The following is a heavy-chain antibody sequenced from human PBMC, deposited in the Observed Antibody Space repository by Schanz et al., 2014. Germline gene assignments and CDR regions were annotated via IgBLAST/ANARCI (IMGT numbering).Heavy chain of an antibody. V-gene: IGHV1-2*02. CDR3: ARNIIATARAYDI. J-gene: IGHJ3*02. Sequence: QVQLVQSGADVKKPGASVKVSCKASGNTLSAYYIHWIRQAPGQGLEWMGWIDPNSGGTNYAQKFQGRVTMTSDTSITTVYMEVNSLTSDDTAVFYCARNIIATARAYDIWGQGTMVTVSS. CDR1: GNTLSAYY. D-gene: IGHD6-13*01. CDR2: IDPNSGGT.